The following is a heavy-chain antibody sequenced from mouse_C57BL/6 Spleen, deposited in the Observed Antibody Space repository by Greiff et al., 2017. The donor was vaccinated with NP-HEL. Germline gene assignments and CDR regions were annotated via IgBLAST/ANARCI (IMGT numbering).Heavy chain of an antibody. D-gene: IGHD2-4*01. CDR3: ARGRLPWYFDV. CDR2: INPGSGGT. V-gene: IGHV1-54*01. CDR1: GYAFTNYL. J-gene: IGHJ1*03. Sequence: VQLQQSGAELVRPGTSVKVSCKASGYAFTNYLIEWVKQRPGQGLEWIGVINPGSGGTNYNEKFKGKATLTADKSSSTAYMQLSSLTSEDSAVYFCARGRLPWYFDVWGTGTTVTVSS.